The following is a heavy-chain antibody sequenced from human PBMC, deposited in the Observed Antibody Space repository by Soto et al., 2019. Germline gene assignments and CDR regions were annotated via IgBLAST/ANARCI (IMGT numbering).Heavy chain of an antibody. CDR3: ARHLPYCGGDCYSLDY. D-gene: IGHD2-21*02. Sequence: SETLSLTCTVSGGSISSYYWSWIRQPPGKGLYWIGYIYYSASTNYSPSLKSRVTISVDTSNNQFSLNLSSVTAADSAVYYCARHLPYCGGDCYSLDYWGQGTLVTVSS. V-gene: IGHV4-59*08. CDR2: IYYSAST. J-gene: IGHJ4*02. CDR1: GGSISSYY.